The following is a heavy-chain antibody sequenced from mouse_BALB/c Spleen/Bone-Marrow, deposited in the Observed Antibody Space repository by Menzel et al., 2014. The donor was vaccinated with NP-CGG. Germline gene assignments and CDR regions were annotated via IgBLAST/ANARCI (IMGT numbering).Heavy chain of an antibody. Sequence: DLVKPGASVKLSCKASGYTFTSYWINWIKQRPGQGLEWIGRFAPGSGNTYYNEMLKGKATLTVDTSSSTAYTQLSSLSSEDSAVYFCARARSTVITTWYFDVWGAGTTVTVSS. CDR2: FAPGSGNT. CDR1: GYTFTSYW. V-gene: IGHV1S41*01. CDR3: ARARSTVITTWYFDV. D-gene: IGHD2-4*01. J-gene: IGHJ1*01.